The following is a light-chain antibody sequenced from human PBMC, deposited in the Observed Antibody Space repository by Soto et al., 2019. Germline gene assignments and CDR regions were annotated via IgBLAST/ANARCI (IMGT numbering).Light chain of an antibody. Sequence: EIVLTQSPGTLSLSPGESATLSCRASQSVNSNYLVWYQQKPGQAPRLLIYGASSRATGIPDRFSGGGSGTDFTLTISRLEPEDFAVYYCQQYGRTLFTFGPGTKVDIK. V-gene: IGKV3-20*01. CDR2: GAS. J-gene: IGKJ3*01. CDR3: QQYGRTLFT. CDR1: QSVNSNY.